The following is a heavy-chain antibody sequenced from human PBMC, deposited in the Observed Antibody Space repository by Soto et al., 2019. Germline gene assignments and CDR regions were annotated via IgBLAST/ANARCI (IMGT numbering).Heavy chain of an antibody. CDR3: ARGGGDFYRTSGYYADY. J-gene: IGHJ4*02. CDR1: GFTFSDFY. V-gene: IGHV3-72*01. Sequence: EVQLVESGGTLVQPGGSLRLSCGVSGFTFSDFYMDWFRQAPGKGLEWVGRNKDRAEGYNTEYAASVRGRFTVSRDDAKNTLYLEMNSLKIEDTAMYYCARGGGDFYRTSGYYADYWGQGTLVSVSS. CDR2: NKDRAEGYNT. D-gene: IGHD3-3*01.